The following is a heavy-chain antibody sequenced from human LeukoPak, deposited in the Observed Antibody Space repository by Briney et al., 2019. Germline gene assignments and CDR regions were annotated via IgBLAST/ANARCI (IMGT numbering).Heavy chain of an antibody. Sequence: PGGSLRLSCAASGFIFSNYAMNWVRQTPGRGLEWVAAIGGSGAYTNHADSVQGRLTISRDNSKNTLYLQMNNLRVEDTALYYCARDRGGENCGGDCYSAFDPWGQGTLVTVSS. V-gene: IGHV3-23*01. J-gene: IGHJ5*02. CDR2: IGGSGAYT. D-gene: IGHD2-21*02. CDR3: ARDRGGENCGGDCYSAFDP. CDR1: GFIFSNYA.